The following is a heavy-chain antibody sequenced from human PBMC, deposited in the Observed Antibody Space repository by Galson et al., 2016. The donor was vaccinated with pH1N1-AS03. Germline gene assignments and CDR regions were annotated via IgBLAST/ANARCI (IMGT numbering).Heavy chain of an antibody. CDR1: GSAITDGYF. Sequence: SETLSLTCAVSGSAITDGYFWGWIRHPPGKGLEWIGNVYHSGNSYYNPSLKSRVTISVDTSRNRFSLRLAAVTAADTALYYCARRPDDYYDSSGRNPNFNLWGQGALVIVSS. J-gene: IGHJ4*02. D-gene: IGHD3-22*01. V-gene: IGHV4-38-2*01. CDR3: ARRPDDYYDSSGRNPNFNL. CDR2: VYHSGNS.